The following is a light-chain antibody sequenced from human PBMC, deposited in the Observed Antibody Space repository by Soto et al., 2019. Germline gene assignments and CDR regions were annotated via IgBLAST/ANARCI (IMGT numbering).Light chain of an antibody. Sequence: EIVLTQSPGTLSLSPGERATLSCRASQSVSSSYLAWYQQKPGQAPRLLIYGASSRATGIPDRFSGSGSGTDFTLTISRLEPEDFAVYYCQQYGSSPPWKFGQGTRREIK. CDR2: GAS. J-gene: IGKJ5*01. CDR3: QQYGSSPPWK. V-gene: IGKV3-20*01. CDR1: QSVSSSY.